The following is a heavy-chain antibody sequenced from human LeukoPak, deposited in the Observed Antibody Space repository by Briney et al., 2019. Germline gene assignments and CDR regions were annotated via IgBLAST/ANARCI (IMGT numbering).Heavy chain of an antibody. Sequence: TSETLSLTCTVSGSGYSISGGYYWGWIRQPPGKGLEWIGSIYHSGSTYYNPSLKSRLTISVDTSKNQFSLKLNSVTAADTAVYYCAGQFDSGSSYFYWGQGTLVTVSS. CDR3: AGQFDSGSSYFY. J-gene: IGHJ4*02. CDR1: GSGYSISGGYY. D-gene: IGHD3-22*01. V-gene: IGHV4-38-2*02. CDR2: IYHSGST.